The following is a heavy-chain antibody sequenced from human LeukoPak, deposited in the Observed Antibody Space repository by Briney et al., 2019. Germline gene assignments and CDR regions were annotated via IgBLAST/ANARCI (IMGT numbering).Heavy chain of an antibody. D-gene: IGHD3-3*01. CDR1: GFTFSSYS. J-gene: IGHJ4*02. Sequence: PGGSLRLSCTASGFTFSSYSMNWVRQAPGKGLEWVSYISSSSSTIYYADSVKGRFTISRDNAKNSLYLQMNSLRAEDTAVYYCARDFGPDYWGQGTLVTVSS. V-gene: IGHV3-48*04. CDR3: ARDFGPDY. CDR2: ISSSSSTI.